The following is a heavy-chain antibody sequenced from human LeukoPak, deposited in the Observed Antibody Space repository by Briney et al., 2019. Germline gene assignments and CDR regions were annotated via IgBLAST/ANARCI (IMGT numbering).Heavy chain of an antibody. CDR3: ARPRWLQFGPHDS. V-gene: IGHV3-7*01. D-gene: IGHD5-24*01. CDR2: IKQDETEK. J-gene: IGHJ4*02. CDR1: GFTLSTFW. Sequence: QAGGSLRLSCAASGFTLSTFWMSWVRQAPGKGLEWVANIKQDETEKYYVDSVKGRFTISRDNAKNSLYLQMNSLRAEGTALYYCARPRWLQFGPHDSWGQGTLVTVSS.